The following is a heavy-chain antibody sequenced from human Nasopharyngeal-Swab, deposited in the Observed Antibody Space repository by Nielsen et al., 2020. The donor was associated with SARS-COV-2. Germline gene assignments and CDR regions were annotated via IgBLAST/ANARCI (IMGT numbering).Heavy chain of an antibody. V-gene: IGHV1-2*02. J-gene: IGHJ6*03. D-gene: IGHD3-10*01. CDR2: MNPNSGNI. Sequence: WVRQAPGQGLEWMGWMNPNSGNIGYAQKFQGRVTMTRDTSISTAYMELSRLRSDDTAVYYCAREAHYYGSGSYPYYYMDVWGKGTTVTVSS. CDR3: AREAHYYGSGSYPYYYMDV.